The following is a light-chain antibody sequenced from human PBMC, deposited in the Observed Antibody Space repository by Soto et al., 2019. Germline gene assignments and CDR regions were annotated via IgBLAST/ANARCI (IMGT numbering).Light chain of an antibody. Sequence: QSVLTQPASVSGSPGQSITISCTGTSSDVGGYNYVSWYQQHPGKAPKLMIYDVSNRPSGVSNRFSGSKSGNTASLTISGLQAEDEADYYCSSYTSRSTPPYVFGTGTKVTVL. V-gene: IGLV2-14*01. CDR3: SSYTSRSTPPYV. CDR2: DVS. CDR1: SSDVGGYNY. J-gene: IGLJ1*01.